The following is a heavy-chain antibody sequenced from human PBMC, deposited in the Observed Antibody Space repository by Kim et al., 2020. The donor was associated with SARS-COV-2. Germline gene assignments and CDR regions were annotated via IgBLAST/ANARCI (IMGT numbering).Heavy chain of an antibody. Sequence: PGSVKGRFIISRENAKNALYLQMNSLRARDTAVYYCARWATVFHYGMDVWGQGTTVTVTS. CDR3: ARWATVFHYGMDV. V-gene: IGHV3-13*01. D-gene: IGHD4-17*01. J-gene: IGHJ6*02.